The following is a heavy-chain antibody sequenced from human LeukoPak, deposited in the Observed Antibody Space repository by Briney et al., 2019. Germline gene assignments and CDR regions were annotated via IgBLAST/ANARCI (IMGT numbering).Heavy chain of an antibody. J-gene: IGHJ6*03. CDR3: AREGRYRYGYNEYHSYMDI. CDR1: GFAFNYAW. V-gene: IGHV4-4*02. D-gene: IGHD5-24*01. Sequence: GSLRLSCAASGFAFNYAWVSWVRQAPGKGLEWIGEIYHSGSTNYNPSLKSRITISVDMSKNQFSLKLSSVTAADTAVYYCAREGRYRYGYNEYHSYMDIWGKGTTVTVSS. CDR2: IYHSGST.